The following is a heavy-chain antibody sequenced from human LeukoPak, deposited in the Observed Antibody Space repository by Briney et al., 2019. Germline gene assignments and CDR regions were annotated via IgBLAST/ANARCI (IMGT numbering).Heavy chain of an antibody. Sequence: GGSLRLSCAASGFTFSSYSMNWVRQAPGKGLEWVSSISSSSSCIYYADSVKGRFTISRDNAKNSLYLQMNSLRAEDTAVYYCARDPGIAAAGTNNWFDPWGQGTLVTVSS. CDR1: GFTFSSYS. V-gene: IGHV3-21*01. D-gene: IGHD6-13*01. CDR3: ARDPGIAAAGTNNWFDP. J-gene: IGHJ5*02. CDR2: ISSSSSCI.